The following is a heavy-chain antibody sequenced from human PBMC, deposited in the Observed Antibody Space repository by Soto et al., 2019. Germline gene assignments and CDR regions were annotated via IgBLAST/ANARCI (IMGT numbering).Heavy chain of an antibody. V-gene: IGHV1-69*01. D-gene: IGHD3-16*02. CDR3: ARDHYDYFWGSYRHFDY. CDR1: GGNFSSYA. Sequence: QVQLVQSGAEVKTPGSSVKVSCKASGGNFSSYAISWVRQAPGQGLEWMGGIIPIFGTANYAQKFQGRVTITADESTSTAYRELSSLRSEDTAVYYCARDHYDYFWGSYRHFDYWGQGTLVTVSS. J-gene: IGHJ4*02. CDR2: IIPIFGTA.